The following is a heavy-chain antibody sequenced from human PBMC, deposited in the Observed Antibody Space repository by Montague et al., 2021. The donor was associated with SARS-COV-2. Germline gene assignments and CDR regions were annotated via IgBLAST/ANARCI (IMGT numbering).Heavy chain of an antibody. Sequence: SETLSLTCTVSGDSINTYYWNWIRQPPGKGLEWLGSIFYTGSTNYNPSLESRVTISLDTSKNQFFLKVTSVTAADTAVYYCARQAAGSYFYYGVDVWGQGTTVTVSS. CDR1: GDSINTYY. CDR3: ARQAAGSYFYYGVDV. V-gene: IGHV4-59*12. CDR2: IFYTGST. D-gene: IGHD6-13*01. J-gene: IGHJ6*02.